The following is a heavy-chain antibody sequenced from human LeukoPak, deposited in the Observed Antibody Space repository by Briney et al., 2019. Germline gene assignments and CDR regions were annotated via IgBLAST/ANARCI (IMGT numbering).Heavy chain of an antibody. V-gene: IGHV1-69*10. D-gene: IGHD3-16*01. Sequence: SVKVSCKASGYTFTGYYMHWVRQAPGQGLEWMGGIIPILGTANYAQKFQGRVTITADKSTSTAYMELSSLRSEDTAVYYCASQRGILYPAVFDIWGKGKMVTVSS. CDR3: ASQRGILYPAVFDI. J-gene: IGHJ3*02. CDR1: GYTFTGYY. CDR2: IIPILGTA.